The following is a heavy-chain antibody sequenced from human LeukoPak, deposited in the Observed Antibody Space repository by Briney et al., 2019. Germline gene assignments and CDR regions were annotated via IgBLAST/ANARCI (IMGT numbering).Heavy chain of an antibody. J-gene: IGHJ4*02. CDR1: GFSVSGNY. Sequence: GGSLRLSCAASGFSVSGNYLNWVRQAPGKGLEWVSVLYSSGSTYYADSVKGRFTISRDNSKNTLYLQMNSLRAEDTAVYYCVRPLNYWGQGTLVTVSS. V-gene: IGHV3-53*01. CDR2: LYSSGST. CDR3: VRPLNY.